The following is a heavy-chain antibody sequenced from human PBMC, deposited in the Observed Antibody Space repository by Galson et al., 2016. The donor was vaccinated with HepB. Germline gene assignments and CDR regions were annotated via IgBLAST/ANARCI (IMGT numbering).Heavy chain of an antibody. J-gene: IGHJ3*01. CDR3: ARGGGRPTGDAFDV. D-gene: IGHD2-15*01. CDR1: GFTFSSYA. CDR2: ISGSGGST. Sequence: SLRLSCAASGFTFSSYAMSWVRQAPGKGLEWVSAISGSGGSTYYADSVKGRFTISRDNFENAVYLEMNNLRAEDTGVYYCARGGGRPTGDAFDVWGLGTMVTVSS. V-gene: IGHV3-23*01.